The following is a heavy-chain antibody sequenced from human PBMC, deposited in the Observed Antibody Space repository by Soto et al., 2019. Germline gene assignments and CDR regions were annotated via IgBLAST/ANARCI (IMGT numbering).Heavy chain of an antibody. CDR3: ARDLPTIDV. J-gene: IGHJ6*02. V-gene: IGHV1-18*01. Sequence: QVQLVQSGAEVKKPGASVKVSCKASGYTFTRYGISWVRQAPGQGLEWMGWIRAYNGNTNYAQKLQGSATVTTDTYASTGYMELRSRRSDGTAVYYCARDLPTIDVWGQGTRVTVSS. CDR1: GYTFTRYG. CDR2: IRAYNGNT.